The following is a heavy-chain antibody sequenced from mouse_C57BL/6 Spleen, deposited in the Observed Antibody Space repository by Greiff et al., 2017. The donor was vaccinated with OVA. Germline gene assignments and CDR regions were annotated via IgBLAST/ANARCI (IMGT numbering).Heavy chain of an antibody. D-gene: IGHD3-2*01. Sequence: QVHVQQSGPELVKPGASVKISCKASGYAFSSSCMNWVKQRPGKGLEWIGRIYPGDGDTNYNGKFKGKATLTADKSSSTAYMQLTSLTSEDSAVYVCALDSPFAYWGQGTTLTVSS. CDR2: IYPGDGDT. CDR1: GYAFSSSC. CDR3: ALDSPFAY. V-gene: IGHV1-82*01. J-gene: IGHJ2*01.